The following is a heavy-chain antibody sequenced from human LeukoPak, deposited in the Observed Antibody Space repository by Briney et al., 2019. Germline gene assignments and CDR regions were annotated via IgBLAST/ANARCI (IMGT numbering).Heavy chain of an antibody. V-gene: IGHV1-18*01. J-gene: IGHJ4*02. CDR3: ASPPSPDILTGRGFDY. Sequence: ASVKVSCKASGYTFTSYGISWVRQAPGQGLEWMGWISAYNGNTNYAQKLQGRVTMTTDTSTSTAYMELRSLRSDDTAVYYCASPPSPDILTGRGFDYGAREPLAPVP. CDR2: ISAYNGNT. D-gene: IGHD3-9*01. CDR1: GYTFTSYG.